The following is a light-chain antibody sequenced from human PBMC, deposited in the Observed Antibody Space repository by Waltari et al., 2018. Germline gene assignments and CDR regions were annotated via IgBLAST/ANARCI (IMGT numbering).Light chain of an antibody. CDR2: GAF. CDR1: QTIRTTY. Sequence: EIVLTQSPGTLSLSPGEGATLSCRTSQTIRTTYLAWYQQKPGQAPTLLIYGAFTRATGIPDRFTGSGSGTDFSLTISSLEPEDFATYYCQQYDVSPLTCGGGTKVEIK. J-gene: IGKJ4*01. CDR3: QQYDVSPLT. V-gene: IGKV3-20*01.